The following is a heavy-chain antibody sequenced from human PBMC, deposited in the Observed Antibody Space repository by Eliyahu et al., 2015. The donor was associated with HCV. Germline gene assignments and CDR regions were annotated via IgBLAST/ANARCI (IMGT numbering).Heavy chain of an antibody. D-gene: IGHD1-1*01. V-gene: IGHV3-23*01. Sequence: EVQLLESGGGLVQPGGSLRLSCGASGFTFSSYAMSWVRQAPGGGLEWVSAISGSGGTTYYTDSVKGRFSISRDNSKNTLYLQMNSLRAEDTAIYYCTREELPKALTPRSDYWGQGTLVTVSS. CDR2: ISGSGGTT. CDR1: GFTFSSYA. J-gene: IGHJ4*02. CDR3: TREELPKALTPRSDY.